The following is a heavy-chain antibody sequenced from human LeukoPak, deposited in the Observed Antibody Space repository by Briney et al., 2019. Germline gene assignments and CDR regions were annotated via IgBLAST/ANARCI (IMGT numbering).Heavy chain of an antibody. J-gene: IGHJ4*02. Sequence: PGGSLRLSXAASGFTFSSYAMSWVRQAPGEGLEWVSAISGSGGSTYYADSVKGRFTISRDNSKNTLYLQMNSLRAEDTAVYYCAKSGDGCSGGSCYTPYDWGQGTLVTVSS. V-gene: IGHV3-23*01. CDR3: AKSGDGCSGGSCYTPYD. D-gene: IGHD2-15*01. CDR2: ISGSGGST. CDR1: GFTFSSYA.